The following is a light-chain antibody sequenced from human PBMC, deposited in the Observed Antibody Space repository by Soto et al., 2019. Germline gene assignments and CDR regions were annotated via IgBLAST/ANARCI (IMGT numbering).Light chain of an antibody. Sequence: QSVLTQPPSVSGAPGQRVTISCTGSSSSIGAGYDVHWYQQFPGTAPKLLIYGNSNRPSGVPDRFSGSKSGTSASLAITGLQAEDEADYYCQSYDRSLSGQVFGGGTKLTVL. CDR2: GNS. CDR3: QSYDRSLSGQV. CDR1: SSSIGAGYD. J-gene: IGLJ3*02. V-gene: IGLV1-40*01.